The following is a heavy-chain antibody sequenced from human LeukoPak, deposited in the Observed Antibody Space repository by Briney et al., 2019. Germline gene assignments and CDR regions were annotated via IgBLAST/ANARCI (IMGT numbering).Heavy chain of an antibody. J-gene: IGHJ4*02. V-gene: IGHV3-73*01. D-gene: IGHD6-13*01. CDR2: IRSKADSYTT. CDR3: RAAADLNDY. Sequence: GGSLRLSCAASGFTFSGSAMHWVRQASGKGLEWLGRIRSKADSYTTAYAASVKGRFIVSRDDSKNTAYLQMNSLRTEDTAVYYCRAAADLNDYWGQGTLVTVSS. CDR1: GFTFSGSA.